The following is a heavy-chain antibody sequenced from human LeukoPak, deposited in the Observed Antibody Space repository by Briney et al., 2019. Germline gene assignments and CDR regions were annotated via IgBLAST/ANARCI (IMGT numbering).Heavy chain of an antibody. D-gene: IGHD1-1*01. CDR2: ITAYNGNR. V-gene: IGHV1-18*01. J-gene: IGHJ4*01. CDR1: GYTFSNYG. Sequence: ASVKVSCKTSGYTFSNYGISWVRQAPGQGLEWMGWITAYNGNRLYAQRFQGRITLTTDTTTSTSYMELRSLEYDDTAIYYCARDNDKVVDHWGQGTLVTVSS. CDR3: ARDNDKVVDH.